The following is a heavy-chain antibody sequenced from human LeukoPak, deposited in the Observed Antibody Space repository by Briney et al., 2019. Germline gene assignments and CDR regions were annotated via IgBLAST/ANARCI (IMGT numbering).Heavy chain of an antibody. CDR3: ARDPRIFSSPRYFDL. Sequence: GGSLRLSCEASGFIFDDYGMSWVRQAPGKGLEWVAGMNWNGGTAGYADSVKGRISISRDNAKNSLYLQMNSLRAEDTAVYYCARDPRIFSSPRYFDLWGRGSLVTASS. CDR1: GFIFDDYG. CDR2: MNWNGGTA. J-gene: IGHJ2*01. D-gene: IGHD6-13*01. V-gene: IGHV3-20*04.